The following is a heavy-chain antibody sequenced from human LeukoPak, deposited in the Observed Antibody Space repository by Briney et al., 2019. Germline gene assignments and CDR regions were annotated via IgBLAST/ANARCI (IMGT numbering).Heavy chain of an antibody. Sequence: SETLSLTCTVSGGSISSSAYYWGWIRQPPGKGLEWIGSIHYTGCTYYNPSLKSRVPISVDTSKNQFSLNRGSVTAAGTAVYYCARHVGKSYGPIPFWGQGTLVTVSS. CDR3: ARHVGKSYGPIPF. D-gene: IGHD1-26*01. CDR2: IHYTGCT. J-gene: IGHJ4*02. V-gene: IGHV4-39*01. CDR1: GGSISSSAYY.